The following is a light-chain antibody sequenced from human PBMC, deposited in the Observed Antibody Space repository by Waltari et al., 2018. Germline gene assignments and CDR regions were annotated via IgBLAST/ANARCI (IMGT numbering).Light chain of an antibody. CDR1: QGISSA. J-gene: IGKJ3*01. V-gene: IGKV1-13*02. CDR2: DAS. CDR3: QQFNSYLSFT. Sequence: AIQLTQSPSSLSASVGDRVTITCRASQGISSALAWYQQKPGKAPKLLIYDASSLESGVPSRFSGSGSGTDFTLTISSLQPEDFATYYCQQFNSYLSFTFGPGTKVDIK.